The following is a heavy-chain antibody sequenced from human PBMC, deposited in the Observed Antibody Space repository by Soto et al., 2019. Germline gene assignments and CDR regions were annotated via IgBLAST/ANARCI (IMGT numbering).Heavy chain of an antibody. CDR3: ARDPGQNSGGSSNNWFEP. D-gene: IGHD2-15*01. Sequence: GGSLRLSCAASGFTFSSYAMSWVRQAPGKGLVWVSRINSDGSSTSYADSVKGRFTISRDNAKNTLYLQMNSLRAEDTAVYYCARDPGQNSGGSSNNWFEPWGQGTLVTVSS. J-gene: IGHJ5*02. CDR2: INSDGSST. V-gene: IGHV3-74*01. CDR1: GFTFSSYA.